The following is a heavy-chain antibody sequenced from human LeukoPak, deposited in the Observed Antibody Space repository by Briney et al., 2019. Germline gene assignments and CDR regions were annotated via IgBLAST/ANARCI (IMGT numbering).Heavy chain of an antibody. D-gene: IGHD4-17*01. CDR1: GGPFSDYY. J-gene: IGHJ4*02. CDR2: INHSGST. Sequence: SETLSLTCAVYGGPFSDYYWTWIRQPPEKGLEWIGEINHSGSTNYNPSLKSRVTISVDTSMNQFSLNLNSVTAADTAVYYCARSSVTKIFDSWGQGTLVTVSS. CDR3: ARSSVTKIFDS. V-gene: IGHV4-34*01.